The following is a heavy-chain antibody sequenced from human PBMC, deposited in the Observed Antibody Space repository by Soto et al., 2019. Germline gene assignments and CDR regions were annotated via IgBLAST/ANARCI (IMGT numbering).Heavy chain of an antibody. CDR1: GGSFSGYY. Sequence: SETLSLTCAVYGGSFSGYYWSWIRQPPGKGLEWIGEINHSGSTNYNPSLKSRVTISVDTSKNQFSLKLSSVTAADTAVYYCARGRPSGSGWYYYYYGMDVWGQGTTVTVSS. V-gene: IGHV4-34*01. J-gene: IGHJ6*02. CDR2: INHSGST. D-gene: IGHD6-19*01. CDR3: ARGRPSGSGWYYYYYGMDV.